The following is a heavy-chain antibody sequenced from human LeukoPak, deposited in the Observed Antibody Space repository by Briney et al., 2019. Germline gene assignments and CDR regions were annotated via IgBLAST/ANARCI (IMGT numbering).Heavy chain of an antibody. CDR2: ISTSGSTI. CDR1: GFTFSDYY. Sequence: GGSLRLSCAASGFTFSDYYMTWIRQAPGKGLEWVSYISTSGSTIYYTDSVKGRFTLSRDNAKNSLYLQMNSLRAEDTAVYYCARDGVLRSFDWLFPYYMDVWGKGTTVTISS. D-gene: IGHD3-9*01. CDR3: ARDGVLRSFDWLFPYYMDV. J-gene: IGHJ6*03. V-gene: IGHV3-11*01.